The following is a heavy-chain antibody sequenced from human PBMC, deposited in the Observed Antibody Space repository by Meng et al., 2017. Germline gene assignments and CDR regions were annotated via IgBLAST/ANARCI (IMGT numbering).Heavy chain of an antibody. V-gene: IGHV1-69*06. J-gene: IGHJ4*02. CDR3: ARDGVGATEGYFDY. CDR1: GSTVRSSC. CDR2: ISPIFGTA. D-gene: IGHD1-26*01. Sequence: QGHLGQAGAGVKKPGVAVKGSMNASGSTVRSSCFSWVRQAPVQGLAWMGGISPIFGTANYAQKFQGRVTITADKSTSTAYMELSSLRSEDTAVYYCARDGVGATEGYFDYWGQGTLVTVSS.